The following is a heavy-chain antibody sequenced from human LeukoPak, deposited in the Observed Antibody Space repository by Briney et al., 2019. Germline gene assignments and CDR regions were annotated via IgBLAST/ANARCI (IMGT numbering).Heavy chain of an antibody. CDR2: MNPNSGAT. Sequence: ASVKVSCKASGYTFTSYDFNWLRQATGQGPEWMGWMNPNSGATGYAQKFQGRVTMTRSASINTAYMELTDLRSEDTAVYYCAIGGYSYGYYFDYWGQGTLVTVSS. CDR3: AIGGYSYGYYFDY. J-gene: IGHJ4*02. CDR1: GYTFTSYD. D-gene: IGHD5-18*01. V-gene: IGHV1-8*01.